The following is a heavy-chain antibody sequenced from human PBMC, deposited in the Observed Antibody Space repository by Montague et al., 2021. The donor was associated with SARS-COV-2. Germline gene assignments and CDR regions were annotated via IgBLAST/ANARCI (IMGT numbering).Heavy chain of an antibody. CDR1: GGSISSDDYY. Sequence: TLSLTCTVSGGSISSDDYYWGWIRQPPGKGLEWIGYIHYSGTTYYNPSLKSRVTISVDTSKDQFSLKLRSVTAADTAVFYCARDHSSWGQGSLVTVSS. CDR2: IHYSGTT. J-gene: IGHJ5*02. D-gene: IGHD2-21*01. CDR3: ARDHSS. V-gene: IGHV4-30-4*01.